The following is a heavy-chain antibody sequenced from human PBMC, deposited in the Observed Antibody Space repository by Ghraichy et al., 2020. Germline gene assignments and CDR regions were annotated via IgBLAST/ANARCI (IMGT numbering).Heavy chain of an antibody. V-gene: IGHV4-34*01. J-gene: IGHJ4*02. CDR1: GGSLSGYY. Sequence: SQTLSLTCAVYGGSLSGYYWSWIRQPPGKGLEWIGEINHKGSTNYNPFLKSRASISIDTSKNQLSLRLRSVTASDTSVYYCASLTIFGVISDYWGQGTLVTVSS. D-gene: IGHD3-3*01. CDR3: ASLTIFGVISDY. CDR2: INHKGST.